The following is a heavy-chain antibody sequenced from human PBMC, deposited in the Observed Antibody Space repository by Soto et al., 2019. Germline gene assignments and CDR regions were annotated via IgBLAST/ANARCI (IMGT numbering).Heavy chain of an antibody. J-gene: IGHJ4*02. V-gene: IGHV3-9*01. Sequence: EVQLVESGGGLEQPGRSLRLSCATSGFTFDNYAMHWVRQVPGKGLEWVSGISWNSDEIGYADSVRGRFTIARDNAKKSLYLQMSSLRPEDAAVYYCAKDMGQWLVLDKWGQGTVVTVST. CDR1: GFTFDNYA. CDR3: AKDMGQWLVLDK. CDR2: ISWNSDEI. D-gene: IGHD6-19*01.